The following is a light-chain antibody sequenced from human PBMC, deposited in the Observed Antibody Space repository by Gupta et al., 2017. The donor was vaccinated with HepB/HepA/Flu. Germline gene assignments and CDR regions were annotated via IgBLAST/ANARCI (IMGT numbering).Light chain of an antibody. CDR2: GKS. V-gene: IGLV3-19*01. J-gene: IGLJ2*01. CDR1: SLRSYY. Sequence: SSELTQDPAVSVALGQTVRITCQGHSLRSYYATWFQQKPGQAPILVFYGKSNRPSGIPDRFSGSSSGDTASLTITGAQAEDEADYYCNFRDSSNNHLVFGGGTKLTVL. CDR3: NFRDSSNNHLV.